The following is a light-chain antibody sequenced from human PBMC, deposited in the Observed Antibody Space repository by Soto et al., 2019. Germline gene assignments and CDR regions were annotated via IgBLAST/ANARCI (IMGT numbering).Light chain of an antibody. CDR3: QQYNNWPPWT. CDR2: GAS. V-gene: IGKV3-15*01. J-gene: IGKJ1*01. CDR1: QSVSSN. Sequence: ERIMAESPSTLAVSTGERATLSCRASQSVSSNLAWYQQKPGQAPRLLIYGASTRATGIPARFSGSGSGTEFTLTISSLQSEDFAVYYCQQYNNWPPWTFGQGTKVDI.